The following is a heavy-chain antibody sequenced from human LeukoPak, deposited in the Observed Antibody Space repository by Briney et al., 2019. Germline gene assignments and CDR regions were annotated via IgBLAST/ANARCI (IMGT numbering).Heavy chain of an antibody. CDR1: GFTFSSYA. D-gene: IGHD6-19*01. V-gene: IGHV3-23*01. CDR2: ISGSGGST. J-gene: IGHJ4*02. CDR3: AYLYSSGWGFDY. Sequence: RAGGSLRLSCAASGFTFSSYAMSWVRQAPGKGLEWVSAISGSGGSTYYADSVKGRFTISRDNSKNTLYLQMNSLRAEDTAVYYCAYLYSSGWGFDYWGQGTLVTASS.